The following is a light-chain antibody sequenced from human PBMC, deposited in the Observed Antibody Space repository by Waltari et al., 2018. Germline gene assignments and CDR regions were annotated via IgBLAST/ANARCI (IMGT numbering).Light chain of an antibody. CDR1: SSNTGATS. CDR3: AAWDDSLSGRV. V-gene: IGLV1-47*01. CDR2: TDD. J-gene: IGLJ3*02. Sequence: QSVLTQPPSASGTPGLRVSISCSGSSSNTGATSVYWYQQRPGAAPTLLIYTDDQRPAGVPDRFSGSKSGTSASLAISGLRSADEADYYCAAWDDSLSGRVFGGGTKLTVL.